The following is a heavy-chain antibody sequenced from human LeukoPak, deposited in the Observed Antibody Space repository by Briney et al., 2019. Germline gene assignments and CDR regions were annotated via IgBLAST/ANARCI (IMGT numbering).Heavy chain of an antibody. CDR3: AKCFFPGSGWYDYYFDY. CDR2: ISGGGGST. Sequence: GGSLRLSCAASGFTFSNYAMNWVRQAPGKGLEWVSGISGGGGSTYYADSVKGRFTISRDNSKNTLYLQMNSLSAEDTAVYSCAKCFFPGSGWYDYYFDYWGQGTLVTVSS. CDR1: GFTFSNYA. J-gene: IGHJ4*02. V-gene: IGHV3-23*01. D-gene: IGHD6-19*01.